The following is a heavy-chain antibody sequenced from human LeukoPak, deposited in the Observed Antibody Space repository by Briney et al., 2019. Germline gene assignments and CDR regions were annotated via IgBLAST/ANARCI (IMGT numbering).Heavy chain of an antibody. J-gene: IGHJ4*02. D-gene: IGHD2-15*01. Sequence: GGSLRLSCAASGFTLITYSMNWVRQAPGKGLEWVSYISSSSDTIYYADSVKGRFTISRDNAKNSLYLQMNSLRAEDTAVYYCARDQGGPDYWGQGTLVTVSS. CDR2: ISSSSDTI. V-gene: IGHV3-48*04. CDR3: ARDQGGPDY. CDR1: GFTLITYS.